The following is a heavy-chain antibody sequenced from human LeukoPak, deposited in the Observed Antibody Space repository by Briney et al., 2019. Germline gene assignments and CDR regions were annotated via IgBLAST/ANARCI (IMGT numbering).Heavy chain of an antibody. CDR2: ISSSSSYI. CDR1: GFTFSSYS. Sequence: GGSLRLSCAASGFTFSSYSMNWVRQAPGKGLEWVSSISSSSSYIYYADSVKGRFTISRDNAKNSLYLQMNSLRAEDTAVYYCARMPGYYYDSSGPRPLDAFDIWGQGTMVTVSS. D-gene: IGHD3-22*01. J-gene: IGHJ3*02. V-gene: IGHV3-21*04. CDR3: ARMPGYYYDSSGPRPLDAFDI.